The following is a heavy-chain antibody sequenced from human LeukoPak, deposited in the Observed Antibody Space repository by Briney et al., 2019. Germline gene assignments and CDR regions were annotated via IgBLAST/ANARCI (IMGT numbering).Heavy chain of an antibody. CDR1: GFIFSSYA. Sequence: GGSLRLSCAASGFIFSSYAMTWVRQAPGKGPEWVSAITGSGGGTYYADSVKGRFTISRDNSKNTLYLQMNSLRAEDTAVYYCAKERAFGTWLGDYWGQGTPVTVSS. CDR2: ITGSGGGT. V-gene: IGHV3-23*01. CDR3: AKERAFGTWLGDY. J-gene: IGHJ4*02. D-gene: IGHD2/OR15-2a*01.